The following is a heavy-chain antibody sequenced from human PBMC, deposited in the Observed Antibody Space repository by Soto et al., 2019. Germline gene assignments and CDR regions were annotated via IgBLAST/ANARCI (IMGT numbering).Heavy chain of an antibody. J-gene: IGHJ4*02. CDR1: GGTFSSYA. CDR2: IIPIFGTA. CDR3: ARGYCSSTSCYSDY. Sequence: SVTVSCKASGGTFSSYAISWVRQAPGQGLEWMGGIIPIFGTANYAQKFQGRVTITADESTSTAYMELSSLRSEDTAVYYCARGYCSSTSCYSDYWGQGTLVTVSS. V-gene: IGHV1-69*13. D-gene: IGHD2-2*01.